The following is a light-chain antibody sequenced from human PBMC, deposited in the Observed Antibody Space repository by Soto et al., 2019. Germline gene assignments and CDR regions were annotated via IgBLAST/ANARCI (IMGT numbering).Light chain of an antibody. CDR1: QYIHNY. V-gene: IGKV1-5*03. CDR2: EAA. Sequence: DIQMTQSPSTLSASVGDIVTITCRASQYIHNYLAWYQQKPGEAPRLLIYEAANLESGVPSRFSGSGTGTEFTLTISSLQPDDFATYYCQQSNNYPWTFGQGTRVEI. CDR3: QQSNNYPWT. J-gene: IGKJ1*01.